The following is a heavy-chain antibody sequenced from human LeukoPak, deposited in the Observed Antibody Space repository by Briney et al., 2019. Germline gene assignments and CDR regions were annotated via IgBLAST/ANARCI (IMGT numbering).Heavy chain of an antibody. Sequence: SETLSLTCTVSGGSISSSSYYWGWIRQPPGKGLEWIGSIYYSGSTYYNPSLKSRVTISVDTSKNQFSLKLSSVTAADTAVYYCARVGGRYFDWLFYDAFDIWGQGTMVTVSS. CDR3: ARVGGRYFDWLFYDAFDI. D-gene: IGHD3-9*01. CDR1: GGSISSSSYY. J-gene: IGHJ3*02. CDR2: IYYSGST. V-gene: IGHV4-39*07.